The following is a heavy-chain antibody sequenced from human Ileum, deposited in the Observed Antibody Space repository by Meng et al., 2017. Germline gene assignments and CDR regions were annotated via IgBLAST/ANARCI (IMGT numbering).Heavy chain of an antibody. CDR1: GGFINSINW. V-gene: IGHV4-4*02. CDR2: IYHSGGT. D-gene: IGHD2-21*01. Sequence: QVQLREAGSGLVKPSGTLSLTCSVSGGFINSINWWGWVRQPPGKELEWIGRIYHSGGTNYNPSLKSRVPISIDKSKNKFYLKLSSVTAADTAVYYCASDVAYAEVDNWGLGTLVTVSS. J-gene: IGHJ4*02. CDR3: ASDVAYAEVDN.